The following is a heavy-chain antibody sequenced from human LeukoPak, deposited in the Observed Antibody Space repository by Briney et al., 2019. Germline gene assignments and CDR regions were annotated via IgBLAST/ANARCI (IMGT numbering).Heavy chain of an antibody. CDR3: ARPVYCGGVRDPFDV. CDR2: VSPSTGKT. V-gene: IGHV1-8*01. Sequence: ASVKVSCKRSVYSFFIYDINGGRQAPGQGLEWMGWVSPSTGKTGFLPRFQGRITMTTNTPIETAYMELRSLTSDDTAVYFCARPVYCGGVRDPFDVWGQGTLVTVSS. CDR1: VYSFFIYD. J-gene: IGHJ3*01. D-gene: IGHD5/OR15-5a*01.